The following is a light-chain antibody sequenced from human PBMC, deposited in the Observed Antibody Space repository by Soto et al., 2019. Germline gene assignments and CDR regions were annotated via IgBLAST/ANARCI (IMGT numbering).Light chain of an antibody. CDR3: QQYNNWPLT. CDR1: QSVSSSY. J-gene: IGKJ4*01. CDR2: GAS. V-gene: IGKV3-15*01. Sequence: EIVLTQSPGTLSLSPGERATLSCRASQSVSSSYLAWYQHKPGQAPRLLICGASTRATGIPARFSGSGSGTDFTLTISSLQSEDIAVYFCQQYNNWPLTFGGGTKVDIK.